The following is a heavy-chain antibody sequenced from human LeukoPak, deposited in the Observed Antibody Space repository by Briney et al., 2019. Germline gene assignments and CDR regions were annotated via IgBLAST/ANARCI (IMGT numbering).Heavy chain of an antibody. Sequence: SETLSLTCAVYGGSFSGYYWSWIRQPPGKGLEWIGSIYYSGSTYYNPSLKSRVTISVDTSKNQFSLKLSSVTAADTAVYYCARGGKRAAAGTAFDYWGQGTLVTVSS. V-gene: IGHV4-34*01. CDR1: GGSFSGYY. CDR3: ARGGKRAAAGTAFDY. CDR2: IYYSGST. D-gene: IGHD6-13*01. J-gene: IGHJ4*02.